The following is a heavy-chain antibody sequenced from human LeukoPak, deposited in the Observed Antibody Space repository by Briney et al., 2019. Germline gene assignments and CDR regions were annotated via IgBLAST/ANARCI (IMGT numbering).Heavy chain of an antibody. CDR3: ARVDYYDSSGYYYP. Sequence: GGSLRLSCAASGFTFSSYAMHWVRQAPGKGLEWVAVISYDGSNKYHADSVKGRFTISRDNSENTLYLQMNSLRAEDTAVYYCARVDYYDSSGYYYPWGQGTLVTVSS. D-gene: IGHD3-22*01. V-gene: IGHV3-30-3*01. CDR1: GFTFSSYA. J-gene: IGHJ4*02. CDR2: ISYDGSNK.